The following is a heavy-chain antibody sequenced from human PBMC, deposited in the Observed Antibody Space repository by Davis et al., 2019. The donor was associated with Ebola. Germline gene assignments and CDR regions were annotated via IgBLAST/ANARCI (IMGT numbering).Heavy chain of an antibody. V-gene: IGHV3-33*01. D-gene: IGHD2-2*02. Sequence: PGGSLRLSCAASGFTFSSYGMHWVRQAPGKGLEWVAVIWYDGSNKYYADSVKGRFTISRDNSKNTLYLQMNSLRAEDTAVYYCARDPGEIAAIIYYYGMDVWGQGTTVTVSS. CDR2: IWYDGSNK. CDR1: GFTFSSYG. CDR3: ARDPGEIAAIIYYYGMDV. J-gene: IGHJ6*02.